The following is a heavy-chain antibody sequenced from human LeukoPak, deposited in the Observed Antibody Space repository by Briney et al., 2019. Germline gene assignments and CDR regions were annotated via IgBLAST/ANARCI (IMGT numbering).Heavy chain of an antibody. V-gene: IGHV4-59*08. CDR1: GGFISGYY. Sequence: SETLSLTCTVSGGFISGYYWSWIRQPPGKGLEWIGYIYYSGSTNYNPSLKSRLTISVDTSKNQFSLKLNSVTAADTAVYYCARRYCRGGSCSSYYFDYWGQGTLVTVSS. J-gene: IGHJ4*02. D-gene: IGHD2-15*01. CDR2: IYYSGST. CDR3: ARRYCRGGSCSSYYFDY.